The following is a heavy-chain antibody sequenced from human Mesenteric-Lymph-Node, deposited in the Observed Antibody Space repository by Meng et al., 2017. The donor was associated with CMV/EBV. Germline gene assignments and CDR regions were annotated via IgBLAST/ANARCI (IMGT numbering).Heavy chain of an antibody. CDR3: ARYYQDIVVIPDAHDAFDV. J-gene: IGHJ3*01. Sequence: GALRLSCTASGFTLSSYDMHWVRQTPGKGLEWVAFTRYDGSKKYYAESVKGRFAISRDNSKHTLYLQMNSLRPEDTAVYYCARYYQDIVVIPDAHDAFDVWGQGTMVTVSS. D-gene: IGHD2-2*01. CDR1: GFTLSSYD. CDR2: TRYDGSKK. V-gene: IGHV3-30*02.